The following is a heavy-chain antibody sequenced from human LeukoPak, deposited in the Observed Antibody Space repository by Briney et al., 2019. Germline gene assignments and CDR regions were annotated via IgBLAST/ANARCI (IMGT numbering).Heavy chain of an antibody. Sequence: SETLALILAVYGGSFSGYYCRWIRQPPGKGLEGSGETTHSGSTNYNPSLTSRVTISVDTCKNQFSLKLSSLTAAGTAVYYCAKLGDIVVVPAARGFDYWGQGTLVTVSS. J-gene: IGHJ4*02. V-gene: IGHV4-34*01. D-gene: IGHD2-2*01. CDR1: GGSFSGYY. CDR2: TTHSGST. CDR3: AKLGDIVVVPAARGFDY.